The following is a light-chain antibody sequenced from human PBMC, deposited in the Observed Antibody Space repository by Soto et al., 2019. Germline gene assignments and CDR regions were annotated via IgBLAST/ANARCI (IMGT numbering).Light chain of an antibody. J-gene: IGKJ4*02. CDR1: HSVRSNY. V-gene: IGKV3-20*01. CDR3: QQYGSSPPR. Sequence: VWTQSAGTLSLSPGERGTRSCRASHSVRSNYLAWYQQRPGQVPRLLVYAASSRATGIPDRFSGSGSGTDFTLTIRRLEPEDFAVYYCQQYGSSPPRFGGGTKVDI. CDR2: AAS.